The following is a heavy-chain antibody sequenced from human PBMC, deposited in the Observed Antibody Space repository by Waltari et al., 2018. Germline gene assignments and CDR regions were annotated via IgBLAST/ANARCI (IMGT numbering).Heavy chain of an antibody. CDR1: GDSMSSTYW. CDR3: ARDRGRGLYLDS. Sequence: QLQLQESGPGLVKLSGTLSLTCGVSGDSMSSTYWWSWVRQPPGKGLEWIGQVYGGGKTNYNPSFASRVTVALDTYNKQFSLTVTSATAADTAVYYCARDRGRGLYLDSWGPGLLVTVSP. V-gene: IGHV4-4*02. D-gene: IGHD5-12*01. CDR2: VYGGGKT. J-gene: IGHJ4*02.